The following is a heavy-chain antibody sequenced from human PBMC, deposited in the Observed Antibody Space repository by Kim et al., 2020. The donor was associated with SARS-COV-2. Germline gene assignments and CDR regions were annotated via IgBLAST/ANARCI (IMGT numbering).Heavy chain of an antibody. CDR1: GGSISSGGYY. D-gene: IGHD2-2*01. Sequence: SETLSLTCTVSGGSISSGGYYWSWIRQHPGKGLEWIGYIYYSGSTYYNPSLKSRVTISVDTSKNQFSLKLSSVTAADTAVYYCARDGLGYCSSTSCHGGAFDIWGQGTMVTVSS. CDR3: ARDGLGYCSSTSCHGGAFDI. J-gene: IGHJ3*02. CDR2: IYYSGST. V-gene: IGHV4-31*03.